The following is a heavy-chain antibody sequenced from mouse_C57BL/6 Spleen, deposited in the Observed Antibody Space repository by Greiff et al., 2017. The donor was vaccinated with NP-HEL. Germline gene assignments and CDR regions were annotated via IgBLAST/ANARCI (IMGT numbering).Heavy chain of an antibody. J-gene: IGHJ3*01. CDR3: ARLYSTSAY. CDR1: GYAFSSYW. D-gene: IGHD2-5*01. Sequence: LQKSGGGRGKTGSSVRISCKASGYAFSSYWMNWVKQRPGKGLEWIGQIYPGDGDTNYNGKFKGKATLTADKSSSTAYMQLSSLTSEDSAVYFCARLYSTSAYWGQGTLVTVSA. CDR2: IYPGDGDT. V-gene: IGHV1-80*01.